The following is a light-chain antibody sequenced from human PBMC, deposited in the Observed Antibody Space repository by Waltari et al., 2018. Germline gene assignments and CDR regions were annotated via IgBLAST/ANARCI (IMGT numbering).Light chain of an antibody. CDR1: QSISSY. Sequence: DIQMTQSPSSLSASVGDRVTITCRASQSISSYLNWYQQKPGKAPKLLIYAASSLQIGVPSRFSGSGSGTDFTLTISSLQPEDFATYYCQQSYSTPYTFGQGTKLEIK. CDR2: AAS. CDR3: QQSYSTPYT. V-gene: IGKV1-39*01. J-gene: IGKJ2*01.